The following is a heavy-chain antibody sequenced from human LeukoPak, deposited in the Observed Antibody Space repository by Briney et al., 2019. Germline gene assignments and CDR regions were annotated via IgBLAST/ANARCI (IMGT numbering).Heavy chain of an antibody. J-gene: IGHJ4*02. V-gene: IGHV3-72*01. D-gene: IGHD1-14*01. CDR1: GYTFSDHY. CDR2: TRNKANSYTT. Sequence: GGSLRLSCAASGYTFSDHYMDWVRQAPGKGLEWVGRTRNKANSYTTEYAASVKGRFTISRDDSKNSLYLQMNSLKTEDTAVYYCARDLSGWGQGTLVTVSS. CDR3: ARDLSG.